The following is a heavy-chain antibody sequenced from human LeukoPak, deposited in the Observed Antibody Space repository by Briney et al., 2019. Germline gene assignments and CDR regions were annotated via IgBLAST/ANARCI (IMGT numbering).Heavy chain of an antibody. D-gene: IGHD3-10*01. V-gene: IGHV5-51*01. CDR2: IYPGDSDT. CDR1: GYSFSSYW. CDR3: ASPKGVTMVRGSIGGYAFDI. Sequence: GESLKISFKGSGYSFSSYWIGWVRPMPGKGLEWMGIIYPGDSDTRYSPSFQGQVTISADRSINTAYLQWSSLKASDTAMYYCASPKGVTMVRGSIGGYAFDIWGQGTMVTVSS. J-gene: IGHJ3*02.